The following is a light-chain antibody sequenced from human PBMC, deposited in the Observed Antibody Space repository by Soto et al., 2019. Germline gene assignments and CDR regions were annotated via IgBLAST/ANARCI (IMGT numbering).Light chain of an antibody. CDR3: QQYGDWPPET. CDR1: QSVSRN. Sequence: EVVLTQSPATLPVSPGDRATLSCRASQSVSRNLAWYQQKPGQAPRLLIYGASTRATGVPARFSGSGSATEFTLSISSLQSEDVAVYYCQQYGDWPPETFGQGTKLEI. J-gene: IGKJ2*01. V-gene: IGKV3-15*01. CDR2: GAS.